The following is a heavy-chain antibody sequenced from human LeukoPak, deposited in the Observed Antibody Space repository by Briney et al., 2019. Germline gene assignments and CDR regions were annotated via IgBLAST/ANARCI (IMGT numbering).Heavy chain of an antibody. D-gene: IGHD5-24*01. V-gene: IGHV4-38-2*01. CDR1: GDSISGGYY. CDR3: AKFDRHGHNYDY. Sequence: SETLSLTCSVFGDSISGGYYWGLIRPPPGEGLEWIGTIYHSGDTYYNPSLKSRVTISVDTSKNQFSLRLRSGTAADTAIYNCAKFDRHGHNYDYWGQGTLVTVSP. CDR2: IYHSGDT. J-gene: IGHJ4*02.